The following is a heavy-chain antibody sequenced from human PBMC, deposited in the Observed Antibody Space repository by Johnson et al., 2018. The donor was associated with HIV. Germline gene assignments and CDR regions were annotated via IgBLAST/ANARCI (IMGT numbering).Heavy chain of an antibody. CDR2: IKSKSDGGAI. CDR3: TTVLRIFEVVPLDGVEI. V-gene: IGHV3-15*01. J-gene: IGHJ3*02. Sequence: VQLVESGGGLVKPGGSLRLSCAASGFTVSSNYMSWVRQAPGKGLEWVGRIKSKSDGGAIDYAAPVKGRFSISRDDSKNMLFLQMNSLKTEDTATYYCTTVLRIFEVVPLDGVEIWCQGKVSTVPS. D-gene: IGHD3-3*01. CDR1: GFTVSSNY.